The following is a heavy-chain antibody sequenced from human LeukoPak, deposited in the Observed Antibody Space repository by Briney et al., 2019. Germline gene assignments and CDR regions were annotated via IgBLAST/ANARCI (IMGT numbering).Heavy chain of an antibody. CDR3: ARQLRGYTLGY. D-gene: IGHD6-13*01. J-gene: IGHJ4*02. CDR1: GCGLTSYW. V-gene: IGHV5-51*01. Sequence: GGALKISWKGSGCGLTSYWMGWERQMPGKGLESMGIISPGDFDTSYRPSFQGQATISAHKSISTAYLQWSSLTASDTAMYYCARQLRGYTLGYWGQGTLVTVSS. CDR2: ISPGDFDT.